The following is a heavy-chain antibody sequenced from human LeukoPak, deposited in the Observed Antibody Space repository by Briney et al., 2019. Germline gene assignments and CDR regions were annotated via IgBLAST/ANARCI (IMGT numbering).Heavy chain of an antibody. V-gene: IGHV4-61*02. J-gene: IGHJ5*02. CDR1: GGSISSSSYY. CDR2: IETSGTT. CDR3: ARYHMVNRGVNWFDP. Sequence: SETLSLTCTVSGGSISSSSYYWSWIRQPAGKGLEWVGRIETSGTTKYNPSLNSRATISVDTSKNQFSLKLNSVTAADTAVYYCARYHMVNRGVNWFDPWGQGILVTVSS. D-gene: IGHD4-23*01.